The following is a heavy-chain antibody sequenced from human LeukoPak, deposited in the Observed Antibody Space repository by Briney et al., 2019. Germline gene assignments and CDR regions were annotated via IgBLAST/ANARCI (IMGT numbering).Heavy chain of an antibody. CDR3: ANHLACGSTSCPSFDY. J-gene: IGHJ4*02. D-gene: IGHD2-2*01. V-gene: IGHV3-21*01. Sequence: LGGSLRLSCAASGFTFSDYSMNWVRQAPGKGLEWVSSISDDSNYIYYADSVKGRFTISRDNAKNSLYLQMNSLRAEDTAVYYCANHLACGSTSCPSFDYWGQGTLVTVSS. CDR1: GFTFSDYS. CDR2: ISDDSNYI.